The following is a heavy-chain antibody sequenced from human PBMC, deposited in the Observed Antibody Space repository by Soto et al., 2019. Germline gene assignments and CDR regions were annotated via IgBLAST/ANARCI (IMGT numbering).Heavy chain of an antibody. CDR1: GGSISSSSW. V-gene: IGHV4-4*02. Sequence: QVQLQESGPGLVKPSGTLSLTCAVSGGSISSSSWWTWVRQSPGKGLEWIGEIFESGATNYNPSLKSRLTMSVDKSKNQFSLNLSSLTAADTAVYFCTTSHAGELNNWGPGTLVTVSS. D-gene: IGHD1-7*01. CDR3: TTSHAGELNN. J-gene: IGHJ4*02. CDR2: IFESGAT.